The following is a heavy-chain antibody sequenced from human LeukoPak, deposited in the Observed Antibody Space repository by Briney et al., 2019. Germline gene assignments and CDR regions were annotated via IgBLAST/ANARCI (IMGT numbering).Heavy chain of an antibody. Sequence: GGSLRLSCAASGFTFSSYSMNWVRQAPGKGLEWVSYISSSSSTIYYADSVKGRFTISRDNAKNSLYLQMNSLRAEDTAVYYCARVHFDAFDIWGQGTMVTVSS. CDR3: ARVHFDAFDI. J-gene: IGHJ3*02. CDR2: ISSSSSTI. CDR1: GFTFSSYS. V-gene: IGHV3-48*01.